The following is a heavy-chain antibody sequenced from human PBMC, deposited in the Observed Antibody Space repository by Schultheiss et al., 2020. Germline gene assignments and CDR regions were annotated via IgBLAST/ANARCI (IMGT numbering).Heavy chain of an antibody. V-gene: IGHV4-61*01. J-gene: IGHJ5*02. Sequence: SETLSLTCTVSGGSISSGYYWSWIRQPPGKGLEWIGYIYYSGSTNYNPSLKSRVTISVDTSKNQFSLKLSSVTAADTAVYYCATTYYYGSGQTWGQGTLVTVSS. CDR1: GGSISSGYY. CDR2: IYYSGST. D-gene: IGHD3-10*01. CDR3: ATTYYYGSGQT.